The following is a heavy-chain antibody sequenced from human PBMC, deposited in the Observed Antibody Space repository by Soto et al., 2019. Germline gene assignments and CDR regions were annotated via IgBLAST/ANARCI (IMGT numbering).Heavy chain of an antibody. J-gene: IGHJ4*02. CDR3: AKDPPLGYCSDGSCYSGTLDY. CDR2: ISGSGGST. Sequence: PGGSLRLSCAASGFNVNSIYMSWVRQAPGKGLEWVSAISGSGGSTYYADSVKGRITISRDNSKNTLFLQMNSLRVEDTAIYYCAKDPPLGYCSDGSCYSGTLDYWGQGTLVTVSS. V-gene: IGHV3-23*01. CDR1: GFNVNSIY. D-gene: IGHD2-15*01.